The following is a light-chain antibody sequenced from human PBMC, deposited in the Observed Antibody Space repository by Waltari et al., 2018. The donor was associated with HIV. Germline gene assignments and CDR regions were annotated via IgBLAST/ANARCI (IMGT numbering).Light chain of an antibody. CDR3: AAWNDSLSGYV. J-gene: IGLJ1*01. CDR2: RNN. CDR1: SSNIGRNY. Sequence: QSVLTQPPSASGTPGQRVTISCSGSSSNIGRNYVYWYQQLPGTAPQLLIYRNNQRPAGVPDRCSGSKSGTSASLAIRGLRSEDEADYYCAAWNDSLSGYVFGTGTKVTV. V-gene: IGLV1-47*01.